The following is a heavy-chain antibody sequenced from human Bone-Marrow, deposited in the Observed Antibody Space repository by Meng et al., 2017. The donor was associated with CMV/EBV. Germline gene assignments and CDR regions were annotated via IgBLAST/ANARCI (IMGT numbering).Heavy chain of an antibody. V-gene: IGHV4-34*01. D-gene: IGHD3-3*01. CDR3: ARVRSDYDFWSGYYSVLWYFDY. CDR1: GGSFSGYY. Sequence: GSLRLSCAVYGGSFSGYYWSWIRQPPGKGLEWIGEINHSGSTNYNPSLKSRITISVDTSKNQFSLKLSSVTAADTAVYYCARVRSDYDFWSGYYSVLWYFDYWGQGTLVTVSS. CDR2: INHSGST. J-gene: IGHJ4*02.